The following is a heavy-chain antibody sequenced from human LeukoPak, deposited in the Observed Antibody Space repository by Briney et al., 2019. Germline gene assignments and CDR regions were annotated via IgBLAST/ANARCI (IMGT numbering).Heavy chain of an antibody. CDR1: GGSISSYY. CDR2: IYYSGST. V-gene: IGHV4-59*01. CDR3: ARLYGDYGLAYYYYGMDV. J-gene: IGHJ6*02. D-gene: IGHD4-17*01. Sequence: PSETLSLTCPVSGGSISSYYWSWIRQPPGKGLEWIGYIYYSGSTNYNPSLKSRVTISVDTSKNQFSLKLSSVTAADTAVYYCARLYGDYGLAYYYYGMDVWGQGTTVTVSS.